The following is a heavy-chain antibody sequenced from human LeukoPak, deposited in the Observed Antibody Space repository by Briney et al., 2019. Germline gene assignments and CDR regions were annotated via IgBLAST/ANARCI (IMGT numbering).Heavy chain of an antibody. D-gene: IGHD3-22*01. Sequence: PGGSLRLSCAASGFTFSSYAMHWVRQAPGKGLEYVPAISSNGGSTYYANSVKGRFTISRDNSKNTLYLQMGSLRAGDMAVYYCARRGEDYYDSSGSFDYWGQGTLVTVSS. CDR3: ARRGEDYYDSSGSFDY. V-gene: IGHV3-64*01. J-gene: IGHJ4*02. CDR1: GFTFSSYA. CDR2: ISSNGGST.